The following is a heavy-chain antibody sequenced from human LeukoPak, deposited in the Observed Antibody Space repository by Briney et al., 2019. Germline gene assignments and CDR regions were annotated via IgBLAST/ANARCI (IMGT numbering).Heavy chain of an antibody. D-gene: IGHD6-13*01. V-gene: IGHV1-69*13. CDR1: GGTFSSYA. Sequence: SVKVSCKASGGTFSSYAISWVRQAPGQGLEWMGGIIPIFGTANYAQKFQGRVTITADESTSTAYMELSSLRSEDTAVYYCATPGPAATISYYYYYMDVWGKGTSVTVSS. J-gene: IGHJ6*03. CDR2: IIPIFGTA. CDR3: ATPGPAATISYYYYYMDV.